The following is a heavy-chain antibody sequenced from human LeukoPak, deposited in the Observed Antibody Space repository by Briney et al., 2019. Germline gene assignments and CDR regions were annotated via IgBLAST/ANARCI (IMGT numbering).Heavy chain of an antibody. CDR1: GYTFTSYY. CDR2: INPSGGST. J-gene: IGHJ1*01. V-gene: IGHV1-46*01. D-gene: IGHD6-6*01. CDR3: ARGRSIAARPGYFQH. Sequence: ASVKVSCKASGYTFTSYYMHWVRQAPGQGLERMGIINPSGGSTSYAQKFQGRVTMTRDTSTSTVYMELNSLRSEDTAVYYCARGRSIAARPGYFQHWGQGTLVTVSS.